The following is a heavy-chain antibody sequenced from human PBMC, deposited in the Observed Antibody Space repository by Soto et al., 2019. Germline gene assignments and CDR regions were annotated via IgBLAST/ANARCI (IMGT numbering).Heavy chain of an antibody. D-gene: IGHD2-2*01. CDR3: AKDHRRRGTVPVDA. CDR1: GFTFSSYA. V-gene: IGHV3-23*01. Sequence: GGSLRLSCAAPGFTFSSYAMSWVRQAPGKGLEWVSAISGSGGSTYYADSVKGRFTISRDNSKNTLYLQMNSLRAEDTAVYYCAKDHRRRGTVPVDAWGQGTLVTVSS. CDR2: ISGSGGST. J-gene: IGHJ5*02.